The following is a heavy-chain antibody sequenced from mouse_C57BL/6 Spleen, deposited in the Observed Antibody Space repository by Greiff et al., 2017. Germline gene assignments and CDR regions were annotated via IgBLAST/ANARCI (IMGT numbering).Heavy chain of an antibody. CDR2: ISYDGSN. CDR3: ASYDYFAWFAY. Sequence: DVQLVEPGPGLVKPSQSLSLTCSVTGYSFTSGYYWNLIRQFPGNKLEWMGYISYDGSNNYNPSLKNRNAITRYTSKNQFCLKFNSVTTEDSATYACASYDYFAWFAYWGQGTLVTVSA. V-gene: IGHV3-6*01. J-gene: IGHJ3*01. D-gene: IGHD2-4*01. CDR1: GYSFTSGYY.